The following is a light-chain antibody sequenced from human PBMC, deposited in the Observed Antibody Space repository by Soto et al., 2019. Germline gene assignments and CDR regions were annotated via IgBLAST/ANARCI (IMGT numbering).Light chain of an antibody. V-gene: IGKV1-39*01. CDR1: QSISSY. Sequence: DIHMTQSPSTVSLSLGDRVTITCLASQSISSYLNWYQQKPGKAPKLLIYAASSLQSGVPSRFSGSGSGTDFTLTISSLQPEDFATYDCQQSYSTPITFGQGTRLEIK. CDR3: QQSYSTPIT. J-gene: IGKJ5*01. CDR2: AAS.